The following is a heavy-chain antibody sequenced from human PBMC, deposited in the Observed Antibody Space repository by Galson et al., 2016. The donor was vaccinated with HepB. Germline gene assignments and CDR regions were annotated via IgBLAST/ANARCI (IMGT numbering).Heavy chain of an antibody. D-gene: IGHD3-22*01. CDR3: AGVDTYYYDCTGYYYDGGESTKSVY. V-gene: IGHV1-69*13. CDR2: IIPILATS. CDR1: GGTFSRYA. J-gene: IGHJ4*02. Sequence: SVKVSCKASGGTFSRYALTWVRQAPGQGLEWMGGIIPILATSNYAQKFQGRLTITADDSTRTAYMELSSLRSEDTAGYYCAGVDTYYYDCTGYYYDGGESTKSVYWGQGTLVTVSS.